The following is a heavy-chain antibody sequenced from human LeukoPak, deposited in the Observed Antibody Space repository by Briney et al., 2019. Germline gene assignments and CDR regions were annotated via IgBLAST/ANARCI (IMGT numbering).Heavy chain of an antibody. CDR1: GFTFSRNA. CDR2: ISSSSDYM. D-gene: IGHD1-1*01. Sequence: GGSLRLSCAASGFTFSRNAMNWVRQAPGKGLEWVSFISSSSDYMSYADSVKGRFTISRDNAKNSLYLQMNSLRAEDTAVYYCARALTTLTYEGYWGQGTLVTVSS. V-gene: IGHV3-21*01. J-gene: IGHJ4*02. CDR3: ARALTTLTYEGY.